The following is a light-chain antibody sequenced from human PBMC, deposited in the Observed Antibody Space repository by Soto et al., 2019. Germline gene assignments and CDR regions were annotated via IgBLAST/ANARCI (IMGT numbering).Light chain of an antibody. V-gene: IGLV2-23*01. CDR2: EDI. Sequence: QSVLTQPASVSGSPGQSITTSCTGTSSDVGSYSLLSWYQHHPGKAPKLIIYEDIKGPSGVSNRFSSSKSGNTASLRISGLQAEDEADYYCYTYAGGSTYLFGTGTKVTV. J-gene: IGLJ1*01. CDR3: YTYAGGSTYL. CDR1: SSDVGSYSL.